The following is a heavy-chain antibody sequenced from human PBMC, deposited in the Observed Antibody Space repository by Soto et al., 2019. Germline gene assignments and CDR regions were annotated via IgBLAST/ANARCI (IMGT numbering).Heavy chain of an antibody. CDR3: AATGAYSSSWSSGGDI. Sequence: QVQLVQSGAEVKKPGSSVKVSCKASGGTFSSYAISWVRQAPGQGLEWMGGIIPIFGTANYAQKFQGRVTITADESTSTAYMELSSLRSEDTAVYYCAATGAYSSSWSSGGDIWGQGTMVTVSS. V-gene: IGHV1-69*12. CDR1: GGTFSSYA. CDR2: IIPIFGTA. J-gene: IGHJ3*02. D-gene: IGHD6-13*01.